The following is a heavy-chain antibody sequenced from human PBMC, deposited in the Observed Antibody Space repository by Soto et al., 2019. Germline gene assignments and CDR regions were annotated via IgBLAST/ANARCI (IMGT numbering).Heavy chain of an antibody. Sequence: GGSLRLSCVASGFTFTNYWMHWVRQAPGKGLVWVSYINSDGSNTHYADSVKGRFTVSRDNSKNTLYLQMNSLRAEDTTVYYCAKEGEHSSGWANFDYWGQGTLVTVSS. D-gene: IGHD6-19*01. V-gene: IGHV3-74*01. CDR3: AKEGEHSSGWANFDY. CDR1: GFTFTNYW. CDR2: INSDGSNT. J-gene: IGHJ4*02.